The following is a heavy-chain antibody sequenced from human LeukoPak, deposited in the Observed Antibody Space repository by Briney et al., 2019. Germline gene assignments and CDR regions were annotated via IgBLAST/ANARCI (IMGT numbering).Heavy chain of an antibody. J-gene: IGHJ6*03. Sequence: ASVKVSCKASGYTFTGYYMHWVRQAPGQGLEWMGWINPNSGGTNYAQKFQGRVTMTRDTSISTAYMELSRLRSDDTAVYYCARSPHTPPGYSSGWYPNNYYYYMDVWGKGTTVTISS. CDR3: ARSPHTPPGYSSGWYPNNYYYYMDV. D-gene: IGHD6-19*01. CDR2: INPNSGGT. V-gene: IGHV1-2*02. CDR1: GYTFTGYY.